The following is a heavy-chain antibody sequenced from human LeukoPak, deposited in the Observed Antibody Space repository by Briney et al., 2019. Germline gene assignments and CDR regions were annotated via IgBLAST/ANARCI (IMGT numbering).Heavy chain of an antibody. CDR2: IYYSGST. CDR3: ARGFGYYGSGSYPDY. D-gene: IGHD3-10*01. J-gene: IGHJ4*02. Sequence: SETLSLTCTVSGGSISSSSYYWGWIRQPPGKGLEWIGSIYYSGSTYYNPSLKSRVTMSVDTSENQFSLTLSSVTAADTAVYYCARGFGYYGSGSYPDYWGQGTLVTVSS. V-gene: IGHV4-39*01. CDR1: GGSISSSSYY.